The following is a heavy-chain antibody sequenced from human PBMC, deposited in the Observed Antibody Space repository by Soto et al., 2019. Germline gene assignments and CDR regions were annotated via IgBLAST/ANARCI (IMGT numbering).Heavy chain of an antibody. D-gene: IGHD3-3*01. CDR3: ARRAETNGWNGFGADKYYFDF. CDR2: LNPNTGDS. V-gene: IGHV1-8*01. Sequence: ASVKVSCKASGYTFTSYDIYWVRQATGQGLEWMGWLNPNTGDSGYAQKFQGRITVTSDTSINTVHMELSSLRSEDTAVYYCARRAETNGWNGFGADKYYFDFWGQGTLVTVSS. J-gene: IGHJ4*02. CDR1: GYTFTSYD.